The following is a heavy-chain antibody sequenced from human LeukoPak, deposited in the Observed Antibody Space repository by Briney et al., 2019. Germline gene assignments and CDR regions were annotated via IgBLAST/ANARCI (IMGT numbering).Heavy chain of an antibody. CDR1: GYTFTDYY. V-gene: IGHV1-2*02. CDR2: INPKSGGT. J-gene: IGHJ3*02. Sequence: ASVKVSCKVYGYTFTDYYLHWVRQAPGQGLEWMGWINPKSGGTNYAQKFQGRVTMTRDTSISTAYMELSSLTSEDTAVYYCARDRDERGNAFDIWGQGTMVTVSS. D-gene: IGHD5-24*01. CDR3: ARDRDERGNAFDI.